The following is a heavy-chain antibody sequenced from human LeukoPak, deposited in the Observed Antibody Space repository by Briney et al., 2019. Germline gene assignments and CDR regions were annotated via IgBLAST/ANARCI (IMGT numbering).Heavy chain of an antibody. D-gene: IGHD3-22*01. V-gene: IGHV3-7*01. J-gene: IGHJ6*02. Sequence: GGTLRLSCAASGFTFSSYWMSWVRQAPGKGLEWVANIKQDGSEKYYVDSVKGRFTISRDNAKNSLYLQMNSLRAEDTAVYYCARDLYYDSSGYYYYYGMDVWGQGTTVTVTS. CDR3: ARDLYYDSSGYYYYYGMDV. CDR2: IKQDGSEK. CDR1: GFTFSSYW.